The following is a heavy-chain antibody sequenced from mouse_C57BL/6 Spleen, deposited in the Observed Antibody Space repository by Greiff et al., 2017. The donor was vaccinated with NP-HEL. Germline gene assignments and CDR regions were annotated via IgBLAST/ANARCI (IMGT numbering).Heavy chain of an antibody. Sequence: VQLQQSGAELVRPGASVTLSCKASGYTFTDYEMHWVKQTPVHGLEWIGAIDPETGGTAYNQKFKGKAILTADKSFSTAYMELRSLTSEDSAVYYCTSYYYGSSYWYFDVWGTGTTVTVSS. J-gene: IGHJ1*03. D-gene: IGHD1-1*01. CDR1: GYTFTDYE. CDR3: TSYYYGSSYWYFDV. V-gene: IGHV1-15*01. CDR2: IDPETGGT.